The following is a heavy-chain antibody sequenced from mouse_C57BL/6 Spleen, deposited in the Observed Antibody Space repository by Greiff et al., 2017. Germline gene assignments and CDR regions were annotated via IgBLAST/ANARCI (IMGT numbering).Heavy chain of an antibody. Sequence: EVPLVESGGGLVQPTGSLKLSCAASGFSFNTYAMNWVRQATGKGLEWVARIRSKSNTYATYYADSVKDRFTISRDDSESMIYLQMNNLRTEDTAMYYWGRHVRMDYWGQGTSVTVSS. CDR1: GFSFNTYA. CDR3: GRHVRMDY. V-gene: IGHV10-1*01. J-gene: IGHJ4*01. CDR2: IRSKSNTYAT.